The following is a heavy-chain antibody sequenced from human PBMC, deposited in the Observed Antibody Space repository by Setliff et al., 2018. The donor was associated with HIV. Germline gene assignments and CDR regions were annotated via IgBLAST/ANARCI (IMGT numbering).Heavy chain of an antibody. D-gene: IGHD2-8*02. CDR1: GGSFSGYY. V-gene: IGHV4-34*01. CDR3: ARGRCTGGTCSGRYSYLRIDV. J-gene: IGHJ6*03. Sequence: SETLSLTCAVYGGSFSGYYWSWIRQPPGKGLEWIGEINHSGSTNYNMSLWSRVTISLDASRNQFSLELISVAAADTAVYYCARGRCTGGTCSGRYSYLRIDVWGKGTTVTVSS. CDR2: INHSGST.